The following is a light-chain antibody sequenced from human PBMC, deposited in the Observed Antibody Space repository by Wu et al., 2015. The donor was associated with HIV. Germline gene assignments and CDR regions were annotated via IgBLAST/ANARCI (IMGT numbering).Light chain of an antibody. Sequence: EIVLTQSPATLSLSPGERATLSCRASQSVSSFLAWYQQKPGQAPRLLIYDASNRATGGPARFSGSGSGTDFTLTISSLEPEDFAVYYCQQRKSWPRTFGQGTKVEIK. V-gene: IGKV3-11*01. J-gene: IGKJ1*01. CDR3: QQRKSWPRT. CDR1: QSVSSF. CDR2: DAS.